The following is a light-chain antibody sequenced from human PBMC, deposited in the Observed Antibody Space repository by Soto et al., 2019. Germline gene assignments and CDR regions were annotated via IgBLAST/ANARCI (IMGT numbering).Light chain of an antibody. J-gene: IGLJ1*01. CDR2: RNN. Sequence: QSVLTQPPSTSRTPGQRVTISCSGSSSDIGSNAVYWYQQLPGTAPKLLIYRNNQRPSGVPDRFSGTKSGTSASLAISGLRSEDEADYYCAAWNDGLSGFVCGTGTKVTVL. CDR3: AAWNDGLSGFV. CDR1: SSDIGSNA. V-gene: IGLV1-47*01.